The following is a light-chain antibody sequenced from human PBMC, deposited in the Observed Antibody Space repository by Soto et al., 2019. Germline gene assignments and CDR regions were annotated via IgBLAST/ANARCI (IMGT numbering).Light chain of an antibody. CDR2: GAS. J-gene: IGKJ4*01. CDR3: QQYDSSSLT. CDR1: QPISSHRY. Sequence: IVLTQSPVTLSLSQGERATLSCRASQPISSHRYLAWYQQKPGQAPRVLIYGASRRATGIPDRFSGSGSGKDFFPIIIRLEDADFVVYYCQQYDSSSLTFGGGTKVDIK. V-gene: IGKV3-20*01.